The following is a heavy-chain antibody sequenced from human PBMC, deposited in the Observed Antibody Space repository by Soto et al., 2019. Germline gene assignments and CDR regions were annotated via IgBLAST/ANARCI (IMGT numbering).Heavy chain of an antibody. CDR1: GFTFSSYA. CDR3: ARQPPVYARRGYFDS. V-gene: IGHV3-30-3*01. J-gene: IGHJ4*02. Sequence: QVQLVESGGGVVQPGRSLRLSCAASGFTFSSYAMHWVRQAPGKGLEWVAVISYAGSNKYYADSVKGRFTISRDNSKNTLYLRMNSLRAEDTAVYYFARQPPVYARRGYFDSWGQGTLVTVSS. CDR2: ISYAGSNK. D-gene: IGHD2-8*01.